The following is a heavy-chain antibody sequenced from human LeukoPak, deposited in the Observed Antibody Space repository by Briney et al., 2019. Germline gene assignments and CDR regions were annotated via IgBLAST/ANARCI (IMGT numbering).Heavy chain of an antibody. Sequence: ASVKVSCKASGYTFTGYYMHWVRQAPGQGLEWMGWINPNSGGTNYAQKFQGRVTMTRDTSISTAYMELSRLRSDDTAVYYCARDPAYSYGLNDAFDIWGQGTMVTVSS. V-gene: IGHV1-2*02. CDR2: INPNSGGT. CDR1: GYTFTGYY. D-gene: IGHD5-18*01. J-gene: IGHJ3*02. CDR3: ARDPAYSYGLNDAFDI.